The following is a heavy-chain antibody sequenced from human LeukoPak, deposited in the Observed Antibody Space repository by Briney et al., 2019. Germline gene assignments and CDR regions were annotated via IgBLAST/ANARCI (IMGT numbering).Heavy chain of an antibody. Sequence: GGSLRLSCAASGFRFSDYSMNWVRQAPGKGLEWISYIGISSGNTNYADSVKSRFTISGDNAKNSLYLQMNSLRAEDTAVYYCARAGPGSRTRYDYWGQGTLVTVSS. D-gene: IGHD1-26*01. V-gene: IGHV3-48*04. CDR1: GFRFSDYS. J-gene: IGHJ4*02. CDR2: IGISSGNT. CDR3: ARAGPGSRTRYDY.